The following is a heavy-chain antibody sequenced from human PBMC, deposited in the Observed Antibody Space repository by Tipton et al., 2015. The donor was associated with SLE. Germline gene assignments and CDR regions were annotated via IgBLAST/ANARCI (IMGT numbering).Heavy chain of an antibody. D-gene: IGHD2-2*01. CDR1: GFSFTTYW. Sequence: GSLRLSCAASGFSFTTYWMYWVRQAPGKGPEWVANIKEDGSETQYVDSVRGRFTISRDNSKNSVYLQMNSLRVEDAAVYYCATHMPPVTWGQGTLVTVSS. J-gene: IGHJ5*02. CDR3: ATHMPPVT. CDR2: IKEDGSET. V-gene: IGHV3-7*03.